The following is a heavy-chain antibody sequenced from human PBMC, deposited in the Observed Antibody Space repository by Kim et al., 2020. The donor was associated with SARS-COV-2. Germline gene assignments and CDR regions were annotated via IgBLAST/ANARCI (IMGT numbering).Heavy chain of an antibody. D-gene: IGHD1-7*01. Sequence: SETLSLTCTVSGYSISSGYYWGWIRQPPGKGLEWSGSIYHSGSTYYNPSLKSRVTISVDASKNQFSLKLSSVTAADTAVYYCARRELWGFIFLHFDYWGQGTLVTVSS. CDR1: GYSISSGYY. J-gene: IGHJ4*02. CDR3: ARRELWGFIFLHFDY. V-gene: IGHV4-38-2*02. CDR2: IYHSGST.